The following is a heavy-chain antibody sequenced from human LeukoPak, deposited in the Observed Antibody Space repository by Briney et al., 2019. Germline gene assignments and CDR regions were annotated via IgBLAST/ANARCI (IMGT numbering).Heavy chain of an antibody. Sequence: ASVKVSCKASGYTFTSYGISWVRQAPGQGLEWMGWISAYNGNTNYAQKLQGRVTMTTDTSTSTAYMELRSLRSDDTAVYYCARVLRVRGVVYYFDYWGQGTLVTVSS. CDR2: ISAYNGNT. CDR1: GYTFTSYG. V-gene: IGHV1-18*01. D-gene: IGHD3-10*01. CDR3: ARVLRVRGVVYYFDY. J-gene: IGHJ4*02.